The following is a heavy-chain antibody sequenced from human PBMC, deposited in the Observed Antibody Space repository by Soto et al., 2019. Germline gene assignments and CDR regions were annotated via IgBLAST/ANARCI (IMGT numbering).Heavy chain of an antibody. D-gene: IGHD3-22*01. CDR3: AREPVNFYDSPGGVDY. CDR2: IYTSGST. J-gene: IGHJ4*02. CDR1: GGSISSYY. Sequence: SETLSLTCTVSGGSISSYYWSWIRQPAGKGLEWIGRIYTSGSTNYNPSLKSRVPMSVDTSKNQFSLKLSSVTAADTAVYYCAREPVNFYDSPGGVDYWGQGTLVTVSS. V-gene: IGHV4-4*07.